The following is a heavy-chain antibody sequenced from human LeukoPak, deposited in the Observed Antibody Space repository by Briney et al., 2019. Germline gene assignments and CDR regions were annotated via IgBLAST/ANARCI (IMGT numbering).Heavy chain of an antibody. CDR3: ARDLETGYSYGYGGYAFDI. J-gene: IGHJ3*02. V-gene: IGHV3-48*01. D-gene: IGHD5-18*01. CDR2: ISSSSSTI. CDR1: GFTFSSYS. Sequence: GGSLRLSCAASGFTFSSYSMNWVRQAPGKGLEWVSYISSSSSTIYYADSVKGRFTISRDNAKNSLYLQMNSLRAEHTAVYYCARDLETGYSYGYGGYAFDIWGQGIMVTVSS.